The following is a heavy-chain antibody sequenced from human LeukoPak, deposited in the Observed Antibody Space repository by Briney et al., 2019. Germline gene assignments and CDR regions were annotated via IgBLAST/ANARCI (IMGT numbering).Heavy chain of an antibody. Sequence: GGSLRLSCAASGFIFTNYFMSWVRQAPGKGLEWVASIKHDGSEKYYVDSVRGRFTISRDNTKNSLYLQMSSLRAEDTAVYYCAKITPNYYYGMDVWGQGTTVTVSS. D-gene: IGHD1-14*01. CDR2: IKHDGSEK. CDR1: GFIFTNYF. CDR3: AKITPNYYYGMDV. V-gene: IGHV3-7*01. J-gene: IGHJ6*02.